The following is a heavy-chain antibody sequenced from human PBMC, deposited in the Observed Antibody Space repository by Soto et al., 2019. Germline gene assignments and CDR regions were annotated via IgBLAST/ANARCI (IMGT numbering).Heavy chain of an antibody. V-gene: IGHV4-30-4*01. D-gene: IGHD6-13*01. J-gene: IGHJ4*02. CDR1: GGSTSSGDYY. CDR3: ARGVVGTAAAGNFDY. CDR2: IYYSGST. Sequence: SETLSLTCTVSGGSTSSGDYYWSWIRQPPGKGLEWIGYIYYSGSTYYNPSLKSRVTISVDTSKNQFSLKLSSVTAADTAVYYCARGVVGTAAAGNFDYWGQGTLVTVSS.